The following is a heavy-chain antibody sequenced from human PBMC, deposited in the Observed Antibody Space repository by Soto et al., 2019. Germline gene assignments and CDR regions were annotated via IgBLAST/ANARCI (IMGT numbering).Heavy chain of an antibody. CDR3: ARDYYYDSRGYPGAYYYGMDV. Sequence: SETLSLTCTVSGGSISSYYWSWIRQPPGKGLQWIGYIYYSGGTKFNPSLKSRVTISVDTSKNQISLKLSSVTAADTAIYYCARDYYYDSRGYPGAYYYGMDVWGQGTTVTVSS. D-gene: IGHD3-22*01. CDR2: IYYSGGT. CDR1: GGSISSYY. V-gene: IGHV4-59*01. J-gene: IGHJ6*02.